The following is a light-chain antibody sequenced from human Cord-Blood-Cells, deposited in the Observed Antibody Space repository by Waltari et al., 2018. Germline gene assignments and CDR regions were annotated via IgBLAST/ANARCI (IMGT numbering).Light chain of an antibody. CDR1: QRVSSY. V-gene: IGKV3-11*01. J-gene: IGKJ2*01. Sequence: EIVLTQSPATLSLSPGERATLSCRASQRVSSYLAWYQQKPVQAPRLLLSDASNRATGIPARFSGSGSGTDFTLTISSLEPEDFAVYYCQQRETFGQGTKLEIK. CDR2: DAS. CDR3: QQRET.